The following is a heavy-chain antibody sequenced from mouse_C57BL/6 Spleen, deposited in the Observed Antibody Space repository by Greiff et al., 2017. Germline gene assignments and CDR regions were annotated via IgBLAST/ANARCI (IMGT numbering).Heavy chain of an antibody. Sequence: VQRVESGAELVRPGASVTLSCKASGYTFTDYEMHWVKQTPVHGLEWIGAIDPETGGTAYNQKFKGKAILTADKSSSTAYMELRSLTSEDSAVYYCTRDDDPFAYWGQGTLVTVSA. D-gene: IGHD2-3*01. CDR3: TRDDDPFAY. J-gene: IGHJ3*01. V-gene: IGHV1-15*01. CDR2: IDPETGGT. CDR1: GYTFTDYE.